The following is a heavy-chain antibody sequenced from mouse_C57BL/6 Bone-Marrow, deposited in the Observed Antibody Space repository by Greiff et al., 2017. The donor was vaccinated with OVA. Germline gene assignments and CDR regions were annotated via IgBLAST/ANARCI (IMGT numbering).Heavy chain of an antibody. CDR2: IAPSDSSI. CDR3: AHYGSRLYLHY. CDR1: RYTFPNYW. J-gene: IGHJ2*02. D-gene: IGHD1-1*01. V-gene: IGHV1-59*01. Sequence: QVQLQQPGAELVRPGPSVTLSCKASRYTFPNYWMHWVKQRPGQGLEWIGVIAPSDSSIKYNQKFKVRDTLTVDTSSSTAYMHLSSLTSEDSAVYYCAHYGSRLYLHYWGQGTSLTGSS.